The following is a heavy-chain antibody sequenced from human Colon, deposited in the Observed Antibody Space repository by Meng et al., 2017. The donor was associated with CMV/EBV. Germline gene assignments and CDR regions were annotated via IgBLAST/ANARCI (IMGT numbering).Heavy chain of an antibody. J-gene: IGHJ5*02. CDR2: IIPMFGSP. CDR3: ARGKQAGFDL. V-gene: IGHV1-69*01. Sequence: QVQLGPSGAEMKKAGSSVKVSCKASGGTFDTSTFNWVRQAPGQGLEWMGGIIPMFGSPSYSQKFRGRVTITADELEVNSLRSEDTAVYYCARGKQAGFDLWGQGTLVTVSS. D-gene: IGHD6-13*01. CDR1: GGTFDTST.